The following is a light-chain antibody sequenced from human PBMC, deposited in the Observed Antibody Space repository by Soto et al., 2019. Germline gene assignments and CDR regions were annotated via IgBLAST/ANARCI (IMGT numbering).Light chain of an antibody. CDR2: GAS. V-gene: IGKV3-20*01. Sequence: EILLTQSPCTLSLSPGERATLSCGAGQSVSSDYVAWYQQKPGQAPRVLIFGASSRATGIPDRFIGSGSGTDFTLTISRLEHEDFAVYFCQQYGNTHPITFGQGTRLEIK. J-gene: IGKJ5*01. CDR1: QSVSSDY. CDR3: QQYGNTHPIT.